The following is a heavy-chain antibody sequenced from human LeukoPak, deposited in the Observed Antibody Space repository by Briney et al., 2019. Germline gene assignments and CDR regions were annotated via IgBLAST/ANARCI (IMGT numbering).Heavy chain of an antibody. Sequence: SETLSLTCTVSGGSLSSYYWSWIRQPPGKGLEWIGYIYYSGSTNYNPSLKSRVTISVDTSKNQFSLKLSSVTAADTAVYYCARDSSGWYLFDYWGQGTLVTVSS. CDR1: GGSLSSYY. J-gene: IGHJ4*02. CDR2: IYYSGST. D-gene: IGHD6-19*01. CDR3: ARDSSGWYLFDY. V-gene: IGHV4-59*01.